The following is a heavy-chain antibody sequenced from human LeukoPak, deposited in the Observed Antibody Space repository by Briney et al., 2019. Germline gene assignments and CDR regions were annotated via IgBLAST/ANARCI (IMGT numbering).Heavy chain of an antibody. Sequence: GGSLRLSCAASGFTFSSYWMNWARQAPGKGLEWVASINQNGNVNYYVDSVKGRFTISRDNAKNSLYLQMSNLRAEDTAVYFCARGGGLDVWGQGATVTVSS. J-gene: IGHJ6*02. CDR3: ARGGGLDV. V-gene: IGHV3-7*03. CDR1: GFTFSSYW. D-gene: IGHD3-16*01. CDR2: INQNGNVN.